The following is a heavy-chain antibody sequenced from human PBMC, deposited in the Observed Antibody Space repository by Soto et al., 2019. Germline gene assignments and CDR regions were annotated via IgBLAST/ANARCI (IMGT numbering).Heavy chain of an antibody. J-gene: IGHJ4*02. D-gene: IGHD3-10*01. CDR1: GFTFSSYW. CDR3: ASAVLWFGAYYFDY. Sequence: GGSLRLSCAASGFTFSSYWMSWVRQAPGKGLEWVANIKQDGSEKYYVDSVKGRFTISRDNAKNSLYLQMNSLRAEDTAVYYCASAVLWFGAYYFDYWGQGTLVTVSS. CDR2: IKQDGSEK. V-gene: IGHV3-7*01.